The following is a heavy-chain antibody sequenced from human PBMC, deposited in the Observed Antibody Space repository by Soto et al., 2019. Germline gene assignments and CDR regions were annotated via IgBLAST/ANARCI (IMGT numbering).Heavy chain of an antibody. Sequence: QVHLVQSGSEVQKPGASVRISCQASGYAFTTSAIHWVRQAPGQSLEWMGWINPATGDTKYSQNVRGRVTFALDTSATTAYMDLRSIASPDTAVYYCARAAGRSKLLPYYFDPWGQGTLVTVSS. CDR1: GYAFTTSA. J-gene: IGHJ5*02. V-gene: IGHV1-3*01. D-gene: IGHD3-10*01. CDR3: ARAAGRSKLLPYYFDP. CDR2: INPATGDT.